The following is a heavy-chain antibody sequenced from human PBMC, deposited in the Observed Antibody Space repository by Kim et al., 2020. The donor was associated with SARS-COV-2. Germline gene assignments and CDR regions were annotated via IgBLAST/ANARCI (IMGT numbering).Heavy chain of an antibody. CDR3: ARGTRLRCFDWFPAGWFDP. D-gene: IGHD3-9*01. J-gene: IGHJ5*02. Sequence: GGSLRLSCAASGFTFSSYAMHWVRQAPGKGLEWVAVISYDGSNKYYADSVKGRFTISRDNSKNTLYLQMNSLRAEDTAVYYCARGTRLRCFDWFPAGWFDPWGQGTLVTVSS. V-gene: IGHV3-30*04. CDR2: ISYDGSNK. CDR1: GFTFSSYA.